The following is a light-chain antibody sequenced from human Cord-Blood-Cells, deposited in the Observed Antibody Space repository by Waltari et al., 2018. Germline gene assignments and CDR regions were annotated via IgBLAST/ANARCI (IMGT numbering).Light chain of an antibody. J-gene: IGLJ2*01. V-gene: IGLV2-23*01. CDR1: SSDVGSSNL. CDR2: EGS. Sequence: QSALTQPASVSGSPGQSITLSCTGTSSDVGSSNLVSWYQQHPGKAPKLMIYEGSKRPSGVSNRFSGSKSGNTASLTISGLQAEDEADYYCCSYAGSRVVFGGGTKLTVL. CDR3: CSYAGSRVV.